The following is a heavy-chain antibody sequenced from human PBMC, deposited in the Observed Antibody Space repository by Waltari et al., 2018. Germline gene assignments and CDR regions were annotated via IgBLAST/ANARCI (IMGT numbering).Heavy chain of an antibody. V-gene: IGHV3-23*01. CDR3: AKTPCGSACTSSFDY. D-gene: IGHD6-19*01. J-gene: IGHJ4*02. Sequence: EVQLLESGGGLVQPGGSLRLSCAVSDFTFSNYAMNWVRQAPGKGLEWVSMISGDGGSTYYADSGKSRFTISRDNTKNTLNLRMNSLGAEDTAVYYCAKTPCGSACTSSFDYWGRGTLVTVSS. CDR1: DFTFSNYA. CDR2: ISGDGGST.